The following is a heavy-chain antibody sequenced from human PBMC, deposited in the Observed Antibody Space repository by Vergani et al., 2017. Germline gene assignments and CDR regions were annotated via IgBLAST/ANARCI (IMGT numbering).Heavy chain of an antibody. CDR1: GGSISSYY. CDR3: ARERGEYSSSWYGLDYYYGMDV. Sequence: QVQLQESGPGLVKPSETLSLTCTVSGGSISSYYWSWIRQPPGKGLEWIGYIYYSGSTNYNPSLKSRVTISVDTSKNQFSLKLSSVNAADTAVYYCARERGEYSSSWYGLDYYYGMDVWGQGTTVTDSS. CDR2: IYYSGST. V-gene: IGHV4-59*01. J-gene: IGHJ6*02. D-gene: IGHD6-13*01.